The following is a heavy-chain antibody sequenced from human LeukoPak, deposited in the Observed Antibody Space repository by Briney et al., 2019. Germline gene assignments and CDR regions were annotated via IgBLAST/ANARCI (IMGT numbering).Heavy chain of an antibody. CDR3: ARVRDCSSTSCYLYYYMDV. D-gene: IGHD2-2*01. CDR1: GGTFSSYA. V-gene: IGHV1-69*05. Sequence: GSSVTVSCTASGGTFSSYAISWVRQAPGQGLEWMGGIIPIFGTANYAQKFQGRVTITTDESTSTAYMELSSLRSEDTAVYYCARVRDCSSTSCYLYYYMDVWGKGTTVTVSS. J-gene: IGHJ6*03. CDR2: IIPIFGTA.